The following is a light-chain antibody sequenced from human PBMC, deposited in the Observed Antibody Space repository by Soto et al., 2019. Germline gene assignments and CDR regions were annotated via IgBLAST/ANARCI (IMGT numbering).Light chain of an antibody. CDR3: QQYGSSPTWT. Sequence: ESVLTQSPGTLSLSPGERATLYCSASQSVSSNYLAWYQQKPGQAPRLLIYGASTRATGIPDRFSGSGSGTDFTLTISRLEPEDSAVYYCQQYGSSPTWTFGQGTKVDIK. J-gene: IGKJ1*01. V-gene: IGKV3-20*01. CDR2: GAS. CDR1: QSVSSNY.